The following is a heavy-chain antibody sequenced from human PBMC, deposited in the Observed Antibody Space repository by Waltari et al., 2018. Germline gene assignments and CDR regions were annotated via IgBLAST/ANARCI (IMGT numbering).Heavy chain of an antibody. CDR3: ARTLGSTYNQYFQH. D-gene: IGHD1-1*01. J-gene: IGHJ1*01. CDR2: INHSGST. CDR1: GGSFSGYY. Sequence: QVQLQQWGAGLLKPSETLSLTCAVYGGSFSGYYWSWIRQPPGKGLEWIGEINHSGSTNYNPSLKSRVTISVDTSKNQFSLKLSSVTAADTAVYYCARTLGSTYNQYFQHWGQGTLVTVSS. V-gene: IGHV4-34*01.